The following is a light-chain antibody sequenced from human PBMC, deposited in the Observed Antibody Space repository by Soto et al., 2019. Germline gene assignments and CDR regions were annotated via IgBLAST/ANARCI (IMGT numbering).Light chain of an antibody. CDR2: GAS. CDR1: QSVSSSY. CDR3: QQYGGSPGLT. V-gene: IGKV3-20*01. Sequence: EIVLTQSPGTLSLSPGERATLSCRASQSVSSSYLAWYQQKPGQAPRLLIYGASSRATGIPDRFSGSGSGTDFTLTISRLEPEDFAVYYCQQYGGSPGLTFGGGTKVDIK. J-gene: IGKJ4*01.